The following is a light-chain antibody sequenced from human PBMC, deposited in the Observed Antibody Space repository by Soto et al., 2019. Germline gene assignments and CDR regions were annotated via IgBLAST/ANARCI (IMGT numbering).Light chain of an antibody. CDR2: DVS. Sequence: EIVMTQSPATLSVSPGERATLSCRAGQGVTTNFAWYQQKSGQSPRLLIYDVSIRATGVPARFSGTGSETDFTLTISSLEPEDFAVYYCQQRSNWPKTFGQGTKVDIK. CDR1: QGVTTN. V-gene: IGKV3D-11*01. J-gene: IGKJ1*01. CDR3: QQRSNWPKT.